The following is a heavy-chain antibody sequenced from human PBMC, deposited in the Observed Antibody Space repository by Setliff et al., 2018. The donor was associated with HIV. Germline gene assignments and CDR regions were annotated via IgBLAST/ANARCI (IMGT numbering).Heavy chain of an antibody. J-gene: IGHJ3*02. V-gene: IGHV3-23*01. CDR3: AKVLLFGVDVFDI. CDR1: GFTFSTYA. CDR2: VGAAGSPK. D-gene: IGHD3-10*02. Sequence: GGSLRLSCAASGFTFSTYAMGWVRQAPGKGLEWVSTVGAAGSPKFYAESVKGRFTISKDNSKNTLYLQMTSLRDEDTAVYYCAKVLLFGVDVFDIWGQGTMVTVSS.